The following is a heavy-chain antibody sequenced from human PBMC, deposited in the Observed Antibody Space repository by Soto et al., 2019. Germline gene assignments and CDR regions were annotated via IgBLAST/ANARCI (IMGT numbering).Heavy chain of an antibody. CDR1: GGSISSYY. Sequence: SETLSLTCTVSGGSISSYYWSWIRQPPGKGLEWIGYIYYSGSTNYNPSLKSRVTISVDTSKNQFSLKLSSVTAADTAVYYCARVSPFYGGRPVDYWGQGTLVTVSS. CDR3: ARVSPFYGGRPVDY. V-gene: IGHV4-59*01. J-gene: IGHJ4*02. CDR2: IYYSGST. D-gene: IGHD2-15*01.